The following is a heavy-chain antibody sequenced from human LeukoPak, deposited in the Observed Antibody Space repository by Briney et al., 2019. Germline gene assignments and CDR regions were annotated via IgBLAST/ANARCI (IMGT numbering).Heavy chain of an antibody. CDR2: INANSGGT. J-gene: IGHJ4*02. CDR1: GYTFTGYY. V-gene: IGHV1-2*02. Sequence: ASVKVSCKASGYTFTGYYMHRVRQAPGQGVEWMGWINANSGGTDYAQKFQDRVTMTRDTSISTAYMELSRLTSDDTAVYYCARDGHGGNSFDFWGQGTLVTVSS. CDR3: ARDGHGGNSFDF. D-gene: IGHD4-23*01.